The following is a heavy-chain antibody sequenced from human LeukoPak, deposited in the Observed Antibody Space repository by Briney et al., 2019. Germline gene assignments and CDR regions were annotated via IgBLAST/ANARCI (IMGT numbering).Heavy chain of an antibody. Sequence: SETLSLTCAVYGGSFSGYYWSWIRQPPGKGLEWIGEINHSGSTNYNPPLKSRVTISVDTSKNQFSLKLSSVTAADTAVYYCARYGGYFDYWGQGTLVTVSS. CDR2: INHSGST. V-gene: IGHV4-34*01. CDR1: GGSFSGYY. D-gene: IGHD4-17*01. J-gene: IGHJ4*02. CDR3: ARYGGYFDY.